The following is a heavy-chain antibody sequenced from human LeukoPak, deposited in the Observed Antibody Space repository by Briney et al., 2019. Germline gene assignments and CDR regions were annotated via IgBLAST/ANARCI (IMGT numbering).Heavy chain of an antibody. CDR1: GFTFSSYW. Sequence: GSLRLSCAASGFTFSSYWMHWVRQAPGKGLVWVSRINSDGSSTSYADSVKGRFTISRDNAKNTLYLQMNSLRAEDTAVYYCARGTGGTWPYSWGQGTLVTVSS. V-gene: IGHV3-74*01. CDR2: INSDGSST. J-gene: IGHJ4*02. CDR3: ARGTGGTWPYS. D-gene: IGHD2-15*01.